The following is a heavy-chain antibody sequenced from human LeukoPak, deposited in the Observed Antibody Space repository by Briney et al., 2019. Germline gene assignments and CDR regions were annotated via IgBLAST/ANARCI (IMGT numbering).Heavy chain of an antibody. V-gene: IGHV2-5*02. CDR2: IYWDDDK. CDR1: GFSLSTTGVG. J-gene: IGHJ4*02. CDR3: AHLDIVYGDPMSSDY. D-gene: IGHD4-17*01. Sequence: SGPTLVKPTQTLTLTCAFSGFSLSTTGVGVGWIRQPPGKALEWLALIYWDDDKPYSPSLKSRLTITKDTSKNQVVLTMTNMDPVDTATYYCAHLDIVYGDPMSSDYWGQGTLVTVSS.